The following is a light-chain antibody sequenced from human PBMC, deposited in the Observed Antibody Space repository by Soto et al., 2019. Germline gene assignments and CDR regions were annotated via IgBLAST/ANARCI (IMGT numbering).Light chain of an antibody. J-gene: IGKJ2*01. CDR1: QSVLYSSNNKNY. V-gene: IGKV4-1*01. Sequence: DIVMTQSPDSLAVSLGERATINCKSSQSVLYSSNNKNYFAWYQQTPGQPPKLLIYWASTRESGVPDRFSGSGSGTDFTLTISSLQAEDVAVYYCQQYYSTPYTFGRGTKLEIK. CDR3: QQYYSTPYT. CDR2: WAS.